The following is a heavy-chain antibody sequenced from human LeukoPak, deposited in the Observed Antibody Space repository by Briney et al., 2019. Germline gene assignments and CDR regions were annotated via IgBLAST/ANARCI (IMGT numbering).Heavy chain of an antibody. V-gene: IGHV4-4*02. CDR1: GGSISSSNW. D-gene: IGHD3-10*01. Sequence: SGTLSLTCAVSGGSISSSNWWSWVRQPPGKGLEWIGEIYHSGSTNYNPSLKSRVTISVDTSKNQFSLKLSSVTAADTAVYYCARDPGVLYYFDYWGQGTLVTVSS. CDR3: ARDPGVLYYFDY. CDR2: IYHSGST. J-gene: IGHJ4*02.